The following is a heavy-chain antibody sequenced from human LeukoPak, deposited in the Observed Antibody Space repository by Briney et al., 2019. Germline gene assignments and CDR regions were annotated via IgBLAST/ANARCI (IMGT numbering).Heavy chain of an antibody. V-gene: IGHV4-59*08. D-gene: IGHD6-19*01. CDR2: IYYSGTT. Sequence: SETLSLTCTVSGDSISIYDWSWIRQPPGMGLEWIGYIYYSGTTNYNPSLKSRVTISVDTSRNQFSLKLTSVTAADTAVYYCARHSPGWYWFDPWGQGTLVTVSS. CDR1: GDSISIYD. CDR3: ARHSPGWYWFDP. J-gene: IGHJ5*02.